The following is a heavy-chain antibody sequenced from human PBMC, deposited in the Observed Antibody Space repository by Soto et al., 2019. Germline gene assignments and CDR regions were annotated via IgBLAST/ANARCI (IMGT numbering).Heavy chain of an antibody. CDR2: ISSSGSTI. J-gene: IGHJ6*02. V-gene: IGHV3-48*03. D-gene: IGHD3-16*01. CDR1: GFTFSSYE. CDR3: ARDRVRLLQGWGATGMDV. Sequence: PGGSLRLSCAASGFTFSSYEMNWVRQAPGKGLEWVSYISSSGSTIYYADSVKGRFTISRDNAKNSLYLQMNSLRAEDTAVYYCARDRVRLLQGWGATGMDVWGQGTTVTVSS.